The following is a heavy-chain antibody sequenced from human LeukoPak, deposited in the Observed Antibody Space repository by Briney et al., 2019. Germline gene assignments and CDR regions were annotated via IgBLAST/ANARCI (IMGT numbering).Heavy chain of an antibody. J-gene: IGHJ3*02. V-gene: IGHV1-8*03. Sequence: ASVKVSCKASGYTFTGYYMHWVRQAPGQGLEWMGWINPNSGNTGYAQKFQGRVTITRNTSISTAYMELSSLRSDDTAVYYCARVLVYYYDSSGRNAFDIWGQGTMVTVSS. CDR2: INPNSGNT. D-gene: IGHD3-22*01. CDR1: GYTFTGYY. CDR3: ARVLVYYYDSSGRNAFDI.